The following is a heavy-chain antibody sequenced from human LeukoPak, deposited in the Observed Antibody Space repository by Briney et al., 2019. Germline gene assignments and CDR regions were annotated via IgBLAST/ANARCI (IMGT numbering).Heavy chain of an antibody. CDR3: ARDRSGSGSYYIPAFDI. CDR2: ISSSSSYI. Sequence: GGSQRLSCAASEFTFSNYKMNWIRQAPGKGLEWVSSISSSSSYIYYADSVKGRFTISRDNAKNSLYLQMNSLRAEDTAVYYCARDRSGSGSYYIPAFDIWGQGTMVTVSS. CDR1: EFTFSNYK. V-gene: IGHV3-21*01. J-gene: IGHJ3*02. D-gene: IGHD3-10*01.